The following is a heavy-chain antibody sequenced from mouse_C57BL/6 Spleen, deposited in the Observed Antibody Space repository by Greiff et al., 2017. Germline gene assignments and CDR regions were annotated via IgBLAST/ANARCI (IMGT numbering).Heavy chain of an antibody. V-gene: IGHV1-59*01. CDR2: IDPSDSYT. J-gene: IGHJ2*01. CDR3: ARNRITTVDFDY. D-gene: IGHD1-1*01. CDR1: GYTFTSYW. Sequence: VQLQQSGAELVRPGTSVKLSCKASGYTFTSYWMHWVKQRPGQGLEWIGVIDPSDSYTNYNQKFKGKATLTVDTSSSTAYMQLSSLTSEDSAVYYCARNRITTVDFDYWGQGTTLTVSS.